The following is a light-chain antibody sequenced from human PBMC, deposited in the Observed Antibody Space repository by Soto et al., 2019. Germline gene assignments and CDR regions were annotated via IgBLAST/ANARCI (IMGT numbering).Light chain of an antibody. CDR3: MQATQPYT. J-gene: IGKJ2*01. CDR1: QSLVHRDGNTY. CDR2: AIS. V-gene: IGKV2-24*01. Sequence: DIVMTQTPLSSSVTLGQPASISCRSSQSLVHRDGNTYLSWLHQRPGQPPRLLIYAISKRFSGVPDRFSGSGAGTDFTLKISRVEAEDVAVYYCMQATQPYTFGQGTKLEIK.